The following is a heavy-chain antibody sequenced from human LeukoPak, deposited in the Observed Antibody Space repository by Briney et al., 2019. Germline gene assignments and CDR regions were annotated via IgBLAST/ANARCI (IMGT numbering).Heavy chain of an antibody. J-gene: IGHJ4*02. CDR3: AREDGYCSGGNCYSYFDS. CDR2: IRKTGSET. D-gene: IGHD2-15*01. Sequence: GGSLRLSCAASGFTFNHFWMSWIRQAPGKGLEWVAYIRKTGSETYYVDSVKGRFTITRDNTRNSLFLQMYSLRAEDTAVYFCAREDGYCSGGNCYSYFDSWGQGTLVTVSA. V-gene: IGHV3-7*01. CDR1: GFTFNHFW.